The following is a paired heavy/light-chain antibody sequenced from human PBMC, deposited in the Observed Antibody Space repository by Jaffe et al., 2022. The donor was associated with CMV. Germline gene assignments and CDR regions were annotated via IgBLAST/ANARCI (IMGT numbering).Heavy chain of an antibody. CDR2: IDHKEST. J-gene: IGHJ6*03. CDR1: GESFWGYY. Sequence: QVQLQQWGAGLLKPSETLSLTCGVYGESFWGYYWSWIRQPPGKGLEWIGEIDHKESTHQNPSLKSRVTMFVDTSKNQFSLRLSSVTAADTAVYYCARGPRGYNDGSPHYYYFMDVWGKGTTVIVSS. CDR3: ARGPRGYNDGSPHYYYFMDV. D-gene: IGHD5-18*01. V-gene: IGHV4-34*01.
Light chain of an antibody. Sequence: EIVLTQSPGTLSLSPGERATLSCRASQSVSSRYLVWYQQKLGQAPRLLIYGASSRATGIPDRFSGSGSGTDFTLTISRLEPEDFAVYYCQQYGSSPWTFGQGTKLEIK. CDR1: QSVSSRY. CDR3: QQYGSSPWT. CDR2: GAS. V-gene: IGKV3-20*01. J-gene: IGKJ1*01.